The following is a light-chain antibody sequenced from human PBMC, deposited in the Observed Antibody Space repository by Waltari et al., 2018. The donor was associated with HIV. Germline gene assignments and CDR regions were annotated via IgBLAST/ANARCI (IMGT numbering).Light chain of an antibody. J-gene: IGKJ1*01. CDR1: QNISRN. CDR2: SAS. Sequence: DIQLTQSPSFVSAFFGDRVTITCRASQNISRNLAWYQQRPVKAPELLIHSASTLQSGVPSSVSGSGSGTQFTLTISTLQAEDFAIYYCQQLNTYPRTFGQGTQVEVK. V-gene: IGKV1-9*01. CDR3: QQLNTYPRT.